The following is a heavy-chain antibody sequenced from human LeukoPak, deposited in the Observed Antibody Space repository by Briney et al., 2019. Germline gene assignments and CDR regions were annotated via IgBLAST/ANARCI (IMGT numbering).Heavy chain of an antibody. J-gene: IGHJ4*02. CDR2: ITPYNGNT. V-gene: IGHV1-18*01. CDR3: AREYGGNPGLFGY. D-gene: IGHD4-23*01. Sequence: ASVKVSCKASGYTFIGYSISWVRQAPGHGLEWMGWITPYNGNTNYVQNFQGRVTMTTDTSTSTAYMEPRSLRSDDTAVYYCAREYGGNPGLFGYWGQGTLVTVSP. CDR1: GYTFIGYS.